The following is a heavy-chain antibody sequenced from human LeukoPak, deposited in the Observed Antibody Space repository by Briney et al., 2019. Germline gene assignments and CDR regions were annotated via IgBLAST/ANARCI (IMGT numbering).Heavy chain of an antibody. Sequence: SETLSPTCTVSVGSLCRGGSYWSWIRQHPGKGLEWFGYIYDRGSTYYIPSLRSQVNISVDTSKNQFSLKLSAVTAADTAVYYCARGIMVRGVISRGLDYWGQGTLVTVS. D-gene: IGHD3-10*01. CDR3: ARGIMVRGVISRGLDY. J-gene: IGHJ4*02. V-gene: IGHV4-31*01. CDR2: IYDRGST. CDR1: VGSLCRGGSY.